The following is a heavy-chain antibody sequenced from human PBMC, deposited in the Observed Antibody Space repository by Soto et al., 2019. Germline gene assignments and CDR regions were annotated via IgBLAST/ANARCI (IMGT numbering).Heavy chain of an antibody. Sequence: SVKVSFKASGCTFSSYAISWVRQAPGQGLEWMGGIIPIFGTANYAQKFQGRVTITADKSTSTAYMELSSLRSEDTAVYYCARYVVDGPFEYCRQATLVIVS. J-gene: IGHJ4*02. CDR2: IIPIFGTA. CDR1: GCTFSSYA. V-gene: IGHV1-69*06. D-gene: IGHD2-15*01. CDR3: ARYVVDGPFEY.